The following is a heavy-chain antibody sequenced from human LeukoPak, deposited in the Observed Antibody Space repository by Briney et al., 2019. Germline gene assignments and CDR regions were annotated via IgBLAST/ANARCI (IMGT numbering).Heavy chain of an antibody. D-gene: IGHD5-12*01. CDR3: VRQYSGYESLYFDS. CDR2: INTYTGTP. V-gene: IGHV7-4-1*02. CDR1: GYTFSSYT. J-gene: IGHJ4*02. Sequence: ASVKVSCKASGYTFSSYTLSWLRHAPGQGLELMGCINTYTGTPTYAQGFTGRFVFSLDSSVSTAYLQINSLKAEDIAVYYCVRQYSGYESLYFDSWGQGTLVTVSS.